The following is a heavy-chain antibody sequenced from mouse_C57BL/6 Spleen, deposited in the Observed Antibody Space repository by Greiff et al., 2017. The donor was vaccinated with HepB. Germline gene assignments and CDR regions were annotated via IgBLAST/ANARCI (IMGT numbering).Heavy chain of an antibody. V-gene: IGHV1-64*01. CDR1: GYTFTSYW. J-gene: IGHJ3*01. D-gene: IGHD2-3*01. Sequence: VQLQQSGAELVKPGASVKLSCKASGYTFTSYWMHWVKQRPGQGLEWIGMIHPNSGSTNYNEKFKSKATLTVDKSSSTAYMQLSSLTSEDSAVYYCATPYDGYLAWFAYWGQGTLVTVSA. CDR3: ATPYDGYLAWFAY. CDR2: IHPNSGST.